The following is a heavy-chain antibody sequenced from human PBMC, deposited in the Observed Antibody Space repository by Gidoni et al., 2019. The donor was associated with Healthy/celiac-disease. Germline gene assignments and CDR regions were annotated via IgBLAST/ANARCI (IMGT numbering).Heavy chain of an antibody. CDR3: ARDRDGDGYNFSYYYGMDV. J-gene: IGHJ6*02. CDR1: GGSISSYY. Sequence: QVQLQESGPGLVKPSETLSLTCTVPGGSISSYYWSWIRQPPGKGLEWIGYIYYRGSTNYNPSLKSRVTISVDTSKNQFSLKLSSVTAADTAVYYCARDRDGDGYNFSYYYGMDVWGQGTTVTVSS. D-gene: IGHD5-12*01. CDR2: IYYRGST. V-gene: IGHV4-59*01.